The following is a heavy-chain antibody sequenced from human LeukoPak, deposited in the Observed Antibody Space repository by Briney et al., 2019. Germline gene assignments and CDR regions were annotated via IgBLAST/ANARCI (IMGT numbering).Heavy chain of an antibody. CDR3: ARVAAAGNYYFDY. Sequence: PSETLSLTCTVSSGSISTSNYYWGWVRQPPGKALEWIGSIYYSGSTYYNPSLKSRVTISVDTSKNQFSLKLSSVTAADTAVYFCARVAAAGNYYFDYWGQGTLVTVSS. V-gene: IGHV4-39*07. CDR1: SGSISTSNYY. D-gene: IGHD6-13*01. CDR2: IYYSGST. J-gene: IGHJ4*02.